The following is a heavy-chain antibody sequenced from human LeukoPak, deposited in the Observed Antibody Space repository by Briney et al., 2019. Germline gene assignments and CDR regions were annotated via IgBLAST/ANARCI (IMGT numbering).Heavy chain of an antibody. CDR1: GYTFTSYG. J-gene: IGHJ5*02. CDR3: ARQPGTTVTSDNWFDP. D-gene: IGHD4-11*01. Sequence: ASVKVSCKASGYTFTSYGISWVRQAPGQGLEWMGWNSAYNGNTNYAQKLQGRVTMTTDTSTSTAYMELRSLRSDDTAVYYCARQPGTTVTSDNWFDPWGQGTLVTVSS. V-gene: IGHV1-18*01. CDR2: NSAYNGNT.